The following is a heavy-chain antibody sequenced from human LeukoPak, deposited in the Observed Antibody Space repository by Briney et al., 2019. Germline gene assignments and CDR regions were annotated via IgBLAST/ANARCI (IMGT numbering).Heavy chain of an antibody. D-gene: IGHD3-10*01. CDR2: INQDVSEK. Sequence: GGSLRLSCAASGFSLSKYWMSWVRQAPEKGLEWVANINQDVSEKYYVDSVKGRFTISRDNADNSLYLQMNNLKAEDTAVYYCARDKGESSPLFYYFYVMDVWGQGTTVTVSS. CDR1: GFSLSKYW. CDR3: ARDKGESSPLFYYFYVMDV. J-gene: IGHJ6*02. V-gene: IGHV3-7*01.